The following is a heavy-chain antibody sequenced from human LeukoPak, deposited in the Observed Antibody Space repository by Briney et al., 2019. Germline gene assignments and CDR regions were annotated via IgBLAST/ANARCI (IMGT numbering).Heavy chain of an antibody. Sequence: GGSLRLSCAASGFTFSSYSMNWVRQAPGKGLGWVSSISSSSSYIYYADSVKGRFTISRDNAKNSLYLQMNSLRAEDTALYYCAKALSWELLDYFDYWGQGTLVTVSS. CDR1: GFTFSSYS. J-gene: IGHJ4*02. CDR3: AKALSWELLDYFDY. D-gene: IGHD1-26*01. V-gene: IGHV3-21*04. CDR2: ISSSSSYI.